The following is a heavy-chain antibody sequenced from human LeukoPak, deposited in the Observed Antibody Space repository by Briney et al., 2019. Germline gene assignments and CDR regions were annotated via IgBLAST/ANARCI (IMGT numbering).Heavy chain of an antibody. J-gene: IGHJ5*02. CDR2: TNHSGSA. CDR3: ARTPGIAVAGAWFDP. CDR1: GGSFSGYY. D-gene: IGHD6-19*01. V-gene: IGHV4-34*01. Sequence: PSETLSLTCAVYGGSFSGYYWSWIRQPPGKGLEWIGETNHSGSANYNPSLKSRVTISVDTSKNQFSLKLSSVTAADTAVYYCARTPGIAVAGAWFDPWGQGTLVTVSS.